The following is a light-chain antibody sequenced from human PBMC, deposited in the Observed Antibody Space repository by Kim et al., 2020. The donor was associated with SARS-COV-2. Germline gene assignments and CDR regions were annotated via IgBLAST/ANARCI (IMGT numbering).Light chain of an antibody. CDR3: QSYDSSLSQGV. CDR1: SSNIGADYD. V-gene: IGLV1-40*01. J-gene: IGLJ3*02. CDR2: GNS. Sequence: RVTNSCTGSSSNIGADYDVHWYQQRPGTAPKLLIYGNSNRPSGVPDRFSGSKSGTSASLAITGLQAEDEADYYCQSYDSSLSQGVFGGGTQLTVL.